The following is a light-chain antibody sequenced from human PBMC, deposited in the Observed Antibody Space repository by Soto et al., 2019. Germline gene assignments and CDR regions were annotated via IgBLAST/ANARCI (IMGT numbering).Light chain of an antibody. CDR2: KAS. Sequence: VIWVTQSPSLLSASTRDRVTISFRMSQGISSYLAWYQQKPGKAPELLIYKASSLESGVPSRFSGSGSGTEFTLTISSLQPDDFATYYCQQYNSYPLTFGGGTKVDIK. CDR1: QGISSY. CDR3: QQYNSYPLT. V-gene: IGKV1D-8*03. J-gene: IGKJ4*01.